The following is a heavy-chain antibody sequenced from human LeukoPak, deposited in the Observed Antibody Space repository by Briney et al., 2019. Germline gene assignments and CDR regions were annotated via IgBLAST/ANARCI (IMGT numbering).Heavy chain of an antibody. CDR2: ISAYNGNT. D-gene: IGHD6-6*01. V-gene: IGHV1-18*01. Sequence: GASVKVSCKASGYTFTSYGISWVRQAPGQGLEWMGWISAYNGNTNYAQKLQGRVTMTTDTSTSTAYMELRSLRSDDTAVYYCARDPARIAARRYFQHWGQGTLVTVSS. J-gene: IGHJ1*01. CDR3: ARDPARIAARRYFQH. CDR1: GYTFTSYG.